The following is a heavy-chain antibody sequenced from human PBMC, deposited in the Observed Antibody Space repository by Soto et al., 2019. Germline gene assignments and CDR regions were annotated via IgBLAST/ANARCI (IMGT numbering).Heavy chain of an antibody. J-gene: IGHJ3*02. V-gene: IGHV3-66*01. CDR3: ARVLVVVVAANISWAFDI. CDR2: IYSGGST. Sequence: EVQLVESGGGLVQPGGSLRLSCAASGFTVSSNYMSWVRQAPGKGLEWVSVIYSGGSTYYADSVKGRFTISRDNSKNTLYLQINRLRAEDTAEYYCARVLVVVVAANISWAFDIWGQWTMVTVS. CDR1: GFTVSSNY. D-gene: IGHD2-15*01.